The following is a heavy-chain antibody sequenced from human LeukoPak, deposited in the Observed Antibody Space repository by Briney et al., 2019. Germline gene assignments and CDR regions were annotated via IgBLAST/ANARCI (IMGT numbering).Heavy chain of an antibody. CDR1: GFIFTNYF. V-gene: IGHV3-7*01. D-gene: IGHD3-3*01. CDR3: ATDRGWRTSGYYLYYFEY. Sequence: GGSLRLSCAASGFIFTNYFMSWGRQAPGKGLEWVASIKHDGSEKYYVDSVRGRFTISRDNTMNSLYLQMSSLRAEDTAVYYCATDRGWRTSGYYLYYFEYWGQGTLVTFSS. J-gene: IGHJ4*02. CDR2: IKHDGSEK.